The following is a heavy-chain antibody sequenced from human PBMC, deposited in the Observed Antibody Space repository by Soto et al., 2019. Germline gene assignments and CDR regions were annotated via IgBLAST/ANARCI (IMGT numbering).Heavy chain of an antibody. CDR3: ASTYSGYLDN. CDR1: GDSMRSGAYY. CDR2: IYHSGDT. J-gene: IGHJ4*02. V-gene: IGHV4-31*03. Sequence: SETLSLTCSVFGDSMRSGAYYWSWIRQRPGKGLEWIAYIYHSGDTHYNPSLRSRITISVDTSKNQFSLKLTSVTDADTAVYYCASTYSGYLDNWGQGTLVTSPQ. D-gene: IGHD3-22*01.